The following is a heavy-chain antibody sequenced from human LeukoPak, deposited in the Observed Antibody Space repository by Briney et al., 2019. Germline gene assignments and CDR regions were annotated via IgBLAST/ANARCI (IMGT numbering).Heavy chain of an antibody. CDR3: AKDQCSSTSCPDGWFDP. V-gene: IGHV3-53*01. D-gene: IGHD2-2*01. CDR1: GFTVSSNY. J-gene: IGHJ5*02. Sequence: GGSLRLSCAASGFTVSSNYMSWVRQAPGKGLEWVSVIYSGGSTYYADSVKGRFTISRDNSKNTLYLQMNSLRAEDTAVYYCAKDQCSSTSCPDGWFDPWGQGTLVTVSS. CDR2: IYSGGST.